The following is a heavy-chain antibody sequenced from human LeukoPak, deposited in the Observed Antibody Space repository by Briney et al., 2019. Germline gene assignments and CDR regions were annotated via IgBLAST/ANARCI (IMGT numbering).Heavy chain of an antibody. CDR3: ARVLVQTQKRYSDSSGYYLRFDYYGMDV. V-gene: IGHV1-18*01. D-gene: IGHD3-22*01. CDR1: GYTFTSYG. CDR2: ISAYNGNT. Sequence: ASVTVSCTASGYTFTSYGISWVRQAPGQGLEWMGWISAYNGNTNYAQKLQGRVTMTTDTSTSTAYMELRSLRSDDTAVYYCARVLVQTQKRYSDSSGYYLRFDYYGMDVWGQGTTVTVSS. J-gene: IGHJ6*02.